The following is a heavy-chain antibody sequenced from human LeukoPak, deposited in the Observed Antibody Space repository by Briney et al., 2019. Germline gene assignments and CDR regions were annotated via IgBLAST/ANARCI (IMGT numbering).Heavy chain of an antibody. CDR2: ISAYNGNT. CDR1: GYTFTSYG. Sequence: ASAKVSCKASGYTFTSYGISWVRQAPGQGLEWMGWISAYNGNTNYAQKLQGRVTMTTDTSTSTAYMELRSLRSDDTAVYYCARPRYDFWSGYHQYYFDYWGQGTLVTVSS. D-gene: IGHD3-3*01. V-gene: IGHV1-18*01. J-gene: IGHJ4*02. CDR3: ARPRYDFWSGYHQYYFDY.